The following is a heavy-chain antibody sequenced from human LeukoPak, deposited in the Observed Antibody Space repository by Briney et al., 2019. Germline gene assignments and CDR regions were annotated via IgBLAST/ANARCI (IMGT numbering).Heavy chain of an antibody. Sequence: PSETLSLTCTVSGGSISSYYWSWIRQPPGKGLEWIGDIYYSGSTNYNPSLKSRVTISVDTSKNQFSLKLIFVTAADTAVYYCARQGLAAAGAPDYWGQGTLVTVSS. CDR3: ARQGLAAAGAPDY. V-gene: IGHV4-59*08. CDR1: GGSISSYY. J-gene: IGHJ4*02. D-gene: IGHD6-25*01. CDR2: IYYSGST.